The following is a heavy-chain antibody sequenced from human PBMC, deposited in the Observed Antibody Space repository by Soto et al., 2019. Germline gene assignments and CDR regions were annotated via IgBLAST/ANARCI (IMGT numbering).Heavy chain of an antibody. J-gene: IGHJ4*02. CDR3: ARVVFTIFGVVRPYTLAY. Sequence: ASVKVSCKASGYTFTSYGISWVRQAPGQGLEWMGWISAYNGNTNYAQKLQGRVTMTTDTSTSTAYMELRSLRSDDTAVYYCARVVFTIFGVVRPYTLAYWGQGTLVTVSS. CDR1: GYTFTSYG. CDR2: ISAYNGNT. V-gene: IGHV1-18*01. D-gene: IGHD3-3*01.